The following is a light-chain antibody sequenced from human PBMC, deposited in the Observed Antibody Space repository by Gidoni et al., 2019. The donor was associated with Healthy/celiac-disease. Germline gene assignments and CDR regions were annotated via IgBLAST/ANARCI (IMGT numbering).Light chain of an antibody. CDR1: QSISSY. V-gene: IGKV1-39*01. J-gene: IGKJ3*01. CDR3: QQCYSPSFT. CDR2: AAS. Sequence: IQMTQSPSSLSASVGDRVTITCRASQSISSYLHWYQQKPGKAPKLLIYAASSLQSGVPSRFSGSGSGTDFTLTISSLQPDDFATYYCQQCYSPSFTFGPGTKVDI.